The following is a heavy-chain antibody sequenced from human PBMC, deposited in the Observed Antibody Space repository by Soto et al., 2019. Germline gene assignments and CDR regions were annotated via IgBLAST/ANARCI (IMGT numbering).Heavy chain of an antibody. D-gene: IGHD1-26*01. Sequence: QVQLVQSGAEVKKPGASVKVSCKASGYIFTKYYIHWVRQAPGRGLEWMGVINPSGGTATYAQKFQERVTLTRDTSTSTVYMELSRLRSDDTGVYYCARDPSEGSYYGSAIEDWGQGTMVTVS. CDR3: ARDPSEGSYYGSAIED. J-gene: IGHJ3*01. V-gene: IGHV1-46*01. CDR2: INPSGGTA. CDR1: GYIFTKYY.